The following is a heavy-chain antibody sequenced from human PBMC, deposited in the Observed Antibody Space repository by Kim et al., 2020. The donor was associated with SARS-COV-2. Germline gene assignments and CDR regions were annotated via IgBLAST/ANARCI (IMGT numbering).Heavy chain of an antibody. J-gene: IGHJ6*02. CDR1: GFTFNNYW. CDR2: IKPDGSEI. Sequence: GGSLRLSCAASGFTFNNYWMTWVRQAPGKGLNGVANIKPDGSEIHYVDSVKGRFTISRDNAKNSVYLQMNSLRAEDTAVYYCARIIRSNKYDVADVWGQGTTATVSS. CDR3: ARIIRSNKYDVADV. D-gene: IGHD1-1*01. V-gene: IGHV3-7*01.